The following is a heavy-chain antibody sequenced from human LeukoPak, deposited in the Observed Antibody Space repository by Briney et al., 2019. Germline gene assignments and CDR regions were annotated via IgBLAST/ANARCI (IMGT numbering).Heavy chain of an antibody. D-gene: IGHD3-3*01. J-gene: IGHJ4*02. V-gene: IGHV3-9*01. CDR1: GFTFDDYA. CDR3: AKARFWSGYYFAY. CDR2: ISWNSGSI. Sequence: GGSLRLSCAASGFTFDDYAMHWVRQAPGKGLEWVSGISWNSGSIGYADSVKGRFTISRGNAKNSLYLQMNSLRAEDTALYYCAKARFWSGYYFAYWGQGTLVTVSS.